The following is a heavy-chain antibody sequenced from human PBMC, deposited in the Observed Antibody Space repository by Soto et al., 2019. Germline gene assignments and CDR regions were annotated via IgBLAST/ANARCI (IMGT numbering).Heavy chain of an antibody. D-gene: IGHD4-17*01. CDR1: GFTFTRYW. CDR3: AECEYGDQYGMEV. Sequence: GESLKISFRCFGFTFTRYWINLVLQMPGKGLEWMGRIDPSDSYATYSPSFQGHVTISADKSISTAYLQWNSLEAADTAMYYCAECEYGDQYGMEVWGQGTTVNVSS. CDR2: IDPSDSYA. J-gene: IGHJ6*01. V-gene: IGHV5-10-1*01.